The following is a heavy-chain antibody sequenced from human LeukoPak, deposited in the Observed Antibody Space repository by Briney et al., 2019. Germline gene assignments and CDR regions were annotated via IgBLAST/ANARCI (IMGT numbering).Heavy chain of an antibody. V-gene: IGHV4-4*07. D-gene: IGHD6-13*01. Sequence: SETLSLTCTVSGGSISSYYWSWIRQPAGKGLEWIGRIYTSGSTNYNPSLKSRVTISVDKSKNQFSLKLSPVTAADTAVYYCARAAAAAGLDYWGQGTLVTVSS. J-gene: IGHJ4*02. CDR1: GGSISSYY. CDR3: ARAAAAAGLDY. CDR2: IYTSGST.